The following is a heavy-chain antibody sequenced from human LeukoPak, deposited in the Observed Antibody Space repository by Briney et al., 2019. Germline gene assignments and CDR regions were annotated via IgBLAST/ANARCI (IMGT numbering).Heavy chain of an antibody. Sequence: PSETLSLTCTVSGGSISSSSYYWGWFRQPPGKGLEWIGTIYYSGSTYYNPSLTSRVTLSVDTSKSQFSLRLSSVTAADTAVYYCATAPILRGEGGEHYKFGMDVWGQGTTVIVSS. CDR3: ATAPILRGEGGEHYKFGMDV. CDR2: IYYSGST. CDR1: GGSISSSSYY. D-gene: IGHD1-26*01. J-gene: IGHJ6*02. V-gene: IGHV4-39*01.